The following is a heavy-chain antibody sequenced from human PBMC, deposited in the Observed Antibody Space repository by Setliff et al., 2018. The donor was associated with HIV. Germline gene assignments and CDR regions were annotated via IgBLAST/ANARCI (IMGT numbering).Heavy chain of an antibody. V-gene: IGHV3-30*04. D-gene: IGHD5-12*01. CDR3: APIRDGYNYFFDH. Sequence: QPGGSLRFSCAASGFSFSNYAMHWVRQAPGKGLEWVAVISYDGNNKYYADSVKGRFTISRDNSKNTLYLQMTDLRAEDTAIYYCAPIRDGYNYFFDHWGQGTLVTVSS. J-gene: IGHJ4*02. CDR1: GFSFSNYA. CDR2: ISYDGNNK.